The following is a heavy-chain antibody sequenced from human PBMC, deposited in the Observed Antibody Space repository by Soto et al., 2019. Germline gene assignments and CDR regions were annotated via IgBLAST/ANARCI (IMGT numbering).Heavy chain of an antibody. V-gene: IGHV1-18*01. CDR1: GYTFTSYG. J-gene: IGHJ4*02. CDR3: ASVPTYYYDSSGYYNDY. Sequence: QVPLVQSGAEVKKPGASVKVSCKASGYTFTSYGISWVRQAPGQGLEWMGWISAYNGNTNYAQKLQGRVTMTTDTATSTAYMELRSLRSDDTAVYYCASVPTYYYDSSGYYNDYWGQGTLVTVSS. CDR2: ISAYNGNT. D-gene: IGHD3-22*01.